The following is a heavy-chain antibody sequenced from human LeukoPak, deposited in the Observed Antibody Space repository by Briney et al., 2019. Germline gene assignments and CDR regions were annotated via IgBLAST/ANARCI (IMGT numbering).Heavy chain of an antibody. Sequence: ASVKVSCKASGYTFTTYDINWVRHATGQGLEWLGWMSPTSGNTAYAQTFQGRVTMTWDTPISTAYMELSSLRAEDTAVYYCSRGNTVSGDYWGQGTLVTVSS. CDR3: SRGNTVSGDY. CDR1: GYTFTTYD. CDR2: MSPTSGNT. D-gene: IGHD6-19*01. V-gene: IGHV1-8*01. J-gene: IGHJ4*02.